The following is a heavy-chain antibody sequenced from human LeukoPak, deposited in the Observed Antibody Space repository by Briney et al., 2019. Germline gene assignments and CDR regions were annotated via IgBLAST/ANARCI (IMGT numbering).Heavy chain of an antibody. D-gene: IGHD2-2*01. CDR2: IIPIFGAA. J-gene: IGHJ5*02. CDR1: GGTFSSYA. Sequence: GASVKVSCTASGGTFSSYAISWVRQAPGQGLEGMGGIIPIFGAANYAQKFQGRVTITTDEYTSTAYMELSSLRSEDTAVYYCARDGRGQIGYCSSTSCYPGWFDPWGQGTLVTVSS. CDR3: ARDGRGQIGYCSSTSCYPGWFDP. V-gene: IGHV1-69*05.